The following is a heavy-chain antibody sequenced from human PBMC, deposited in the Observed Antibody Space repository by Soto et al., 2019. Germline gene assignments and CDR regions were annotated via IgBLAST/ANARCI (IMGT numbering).Heavy chain of an antibody. J-gene: IGHJ5*02. D-gene: IGHD2-2*01. CDR2: INHSGST. CDR3: ARCSLVVVPAPGFDP. CDR1: GGSFSDYF. Sequence: SETLSLTCAVYGGSFSDYFWTWIRQPPGKGLEWVGEINHSGSTNFNPSLKSRVAISADTSRNQFSLKLSSVSAADTALYYCARCSLVVVPAPGFDPWGRGTLVTVSS. V-gene: IGHV4-34*01.